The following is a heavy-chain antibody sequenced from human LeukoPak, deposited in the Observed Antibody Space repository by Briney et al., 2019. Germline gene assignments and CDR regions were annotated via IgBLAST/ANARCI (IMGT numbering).Heavy chain of an antibody. V-gene: IGHV4-4*02. CDR3: ARGSEWLDY. D-gene: IGHD5-12*01. CDR2: IYXSGXX. J-gene: IGHJ4*02. CDR1: GGSISSSNW. Sequence: SETLSLTCAVSGGSISSSNWWSWVRQPPGKVLEWIGEIYXSGXXXXXXXXXXXXTISXDKSKNQFSLKLSSVTAADTAVYYCARGSEWLDYWGQGTLVTVSS.